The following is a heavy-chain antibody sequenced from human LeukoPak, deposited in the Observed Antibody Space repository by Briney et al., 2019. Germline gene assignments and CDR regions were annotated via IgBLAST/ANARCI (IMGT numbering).Heavy chain of an antibody. CDR2: ISSYNGNT. J-gene: IGHJ6*02. Sequence: VAAVPDSCMASVYTFTYHGISWVRQAPGQGLEWMGWISSYNGNTHYAQKLQGRVTMTTDTSTSTAYMELRRLSSDETAVYYSATSCGGDCYAALLRYGIDVWGQGTTVTVSS. D-gene: IGHD2-21*02. CDR1: VYTFTYHG. CDR3: ATSCGGDCYAALLRYGIDV. V-gene: IGHV1-18*01.